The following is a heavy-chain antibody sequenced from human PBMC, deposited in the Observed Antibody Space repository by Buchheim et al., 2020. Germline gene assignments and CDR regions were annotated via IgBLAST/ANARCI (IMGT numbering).Heavy chain of an antibody. V-gene: IGHV3-23*01. CDR1: GFTFSSYA. CDR2: ITCSGCST. J-gene: IGHJ4*02. Sequence: EVQLLESGGGLVQPGGSLRLSCAASGFTFSSYAMSWVRQAPGKGLEWVSAITCSGCSTYYAYSVKGRFTIALDQFKNIVCLQMNSLRAEDTAVYYCAKVGGLLWFGDQDYWGQGTL. D-gene: IGHD3-10*01. CDR3: AKVGGLLWFGDQDY.